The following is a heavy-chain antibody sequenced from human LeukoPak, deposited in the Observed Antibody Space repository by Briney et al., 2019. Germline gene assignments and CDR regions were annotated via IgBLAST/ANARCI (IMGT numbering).Heavy chain of an antibody. CDR2: IIPIFGIA. CDR1: GGTFSRYA. J-gene: IGHJ4*02. D-gene: IGHD4-17*01. V-gene: IGHV1-69*04. Sequence: SVTVSCKASGGTFSRYAISWVRQAPGHGLEWMGRIIPIFGIANYAQKFQGRVTITADKSTSTAYMELSSLRSEDTAVYYCARDPEIYGDYVYFDYWGQGTLVTVSS. CDR3: ARDPEIYGDYVYFDY.